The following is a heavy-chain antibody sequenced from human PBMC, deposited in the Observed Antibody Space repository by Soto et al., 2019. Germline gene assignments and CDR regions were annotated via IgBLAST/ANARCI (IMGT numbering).Heavy chain of an antibody. Sequence: GGSLRLSCAASDFDFSSYGIHWVRQAPGKGLEWVSAISGTGGSTYYADSVKGRFTISRDNSRNTLYLQMNSLRAEDTAIYYCAKDSAKFYYDSSGYPLDNWGQGTLVTVSS. D-gene: IGHD3-22*01. CDR3: AKDSAKFYYDSSGYPLDN. CDR1: DFDFSSYG. J-gene: IGHJ4*02. CDR2: ISGTGGST. V-gene: IGHV3-23*01.